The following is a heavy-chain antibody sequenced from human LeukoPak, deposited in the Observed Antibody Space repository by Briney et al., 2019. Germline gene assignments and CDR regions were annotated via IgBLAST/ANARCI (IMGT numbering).Heavy chain of an antibody. Sequence: ASVKVSCKASGYTFTGYYIHWVRQAPGQGLEWMGWINPDNGDTKYAQKFQGRVTMTRDTSISAAYMDLSSLRSDDTAVYYCARDRTYYYDSGTSYYFDYWGQGTLVTVSS. D-gene: IGHD3-10*01. CDR3: ARDRTYYYDSGTSYYFDY. CDR2: INPDNGDT. V-gene: IGHV1-2*02. CDR1: GYTFTGYY. J-gene: IGHJ4*02.